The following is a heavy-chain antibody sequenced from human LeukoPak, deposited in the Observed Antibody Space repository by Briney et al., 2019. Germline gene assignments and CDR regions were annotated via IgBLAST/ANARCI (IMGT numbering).Heavy chain of an antibody. CDR2: ISSSSSTI. V-gene: IGHV3-48*01. CDR1: GFTFSSYS. J-gene: IGHJ3*02. D-gene: IGHD2-2*01. CDR3: ARAMRGRRWPFDS. Sequence: GGSLSLSCAASGFTFSSYSMNWVRQAPGKGLEWVSYISSSSSTIYYADSVKGRFTISRDNAKNSLYLQMNSMRAEDTAVYYCARAMRGRRWPFDSWGQGTMVTVSS.